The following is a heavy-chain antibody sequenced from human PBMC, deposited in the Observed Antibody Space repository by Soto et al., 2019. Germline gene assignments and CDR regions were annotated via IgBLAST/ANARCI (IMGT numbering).Heavy chain of an antibody. CDR3: ARDGNSSSPLRY. CDR1: GYTFTGYY. V-gene: IGHV1-2*04. D-gene: IGHD6-6*01. Sequence: ASVKVSCKASGYTFTGYYMHWVRQAPGQGLEWVGWINPNSGGTNYAQKFQGWVTMTRDTSISTAYMELSRLRSDDTAVYYCARDGNSSSPLRYWGQGTLVTVSS. J-gene: IGHJ4*02. CDR2: INPNSGGT.